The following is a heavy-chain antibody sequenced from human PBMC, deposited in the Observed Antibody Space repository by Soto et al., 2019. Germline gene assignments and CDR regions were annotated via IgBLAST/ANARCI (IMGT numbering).Heavy chain of an antibody. V-gene: IGHV4-4*02. Sequence: QVQLQESGPGLVKPSGTLSLTCAVSGASISSGWWTWVRQPPGKGLEWIGETLYSGRTNYNSFLNSRVTISIDKSTKQFSLNLSSVTAADTAVYYCSSRVTDAPTWGQGTLVTVSS. CDR1: GASISSGW. CDR3: SSRVTDAPT. CDR2: TLYSGRT. D-gene: IGHD3-10*01. J-gene: IGHJ5*02.